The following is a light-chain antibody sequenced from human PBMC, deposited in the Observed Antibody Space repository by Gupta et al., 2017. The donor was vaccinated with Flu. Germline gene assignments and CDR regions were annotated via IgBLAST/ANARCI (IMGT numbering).Light chain of an antibody. J-gene: IGKJ1*01. CDR3: QQSYSFPWT. CDR1: QSISTY. V-gene: IGKV1-39*01. Sequence: DIQMTPSPSSLSVSLGDRVTIACRASQSISTYLNWYQQKPGKAPKLLIHVGSTLQSGVPSRFSGSGSGTDFTLSISSLQAEDFATYYCQQSYSFPWTFGQGTKVEIK. CDR2: VGS.